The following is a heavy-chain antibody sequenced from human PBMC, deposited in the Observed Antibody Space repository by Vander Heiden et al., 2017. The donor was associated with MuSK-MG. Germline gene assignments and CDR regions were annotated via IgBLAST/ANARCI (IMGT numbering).Heavy chain of an antibody. J-gene: IGHJ5*01. CDR2: TTGSGATT. V-gene: IGHV3-23*01. Sequence: DVQLLESGGGLVQPGGSLRLSCAAYGFTFSNYAMSWVRQAPGQGLEWVSATTGSGATTYYADSVKGRFTISKDNSKNMLYLEMNSLSAEDTALYFCSTYVRFLDFSHDSWGQGTLVTGSS. CDR1: GFTFSNYA. CDR3: STYVRFLDFSHDS. D-gene: IGHD3-3*01.